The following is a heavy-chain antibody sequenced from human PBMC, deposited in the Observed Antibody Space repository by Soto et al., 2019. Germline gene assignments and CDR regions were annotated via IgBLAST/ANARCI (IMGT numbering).Heavy chain of an antibody. D-gene: IGHD6-13*01. CDR3: AHARITATGTKGTIFDS. J-gene: IGHJ4*02. CDR2: IYWDDDK. Sequence: QITLKESGPTLVKPTQTLTLTCTFSGFSLSTSGVGVGWIRQPPGKALEWLALIYWDDDKRYSPSLKSSLTTTKXXSXNXAVLTMTNMDPVDTATYSCAHARITATGTKGTIFDSWGQGTLVTVSS. CDR1: GFSLSTSGVG. V-gene: IGHV2-5*02.